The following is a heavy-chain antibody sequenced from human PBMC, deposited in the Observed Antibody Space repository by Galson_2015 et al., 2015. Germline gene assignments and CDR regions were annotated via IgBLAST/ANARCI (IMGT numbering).Heavy chain of an antibody. V-gene: IGHV3-74*01. J-gene: IGHJ4*02. CDR2: INSDGSST. CDR1: GFTFRTYW. CDR3: ARESPIGSSIHY. Sequence: SLRLSCAASGFTFRTYWMYWVRQAPGKGLVWVSRINSDGSSTNYADSVQGRFTISRDNAKNTLYLQMNSLRVEDTAVYYCARESPIGSSIHYWGQGTLVTVSS. D-gene: IGHD3-3*02.